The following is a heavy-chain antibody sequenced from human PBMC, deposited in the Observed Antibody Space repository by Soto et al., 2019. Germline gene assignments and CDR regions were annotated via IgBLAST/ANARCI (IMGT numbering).Heavy chain of an antibody. V-gene: IGHV3-33*01. D-gene: IGHD2-21*02. J-gene: IGHJ4*02. Sequence: QVRLVESGGGVVQTGRSLRLSCAASGFTFSSNGMHWVRQAPGKGLEWVAVIWYDGSDKYYADSVKGRFTSSRDNSKNTVYLQMNSLRAEDTAVYYCARDQGDGWGQGTLVTVSS. CDR1: GFTFSSNG. CDR2: IWYDGSDK. CDR3: ARDQGDG.